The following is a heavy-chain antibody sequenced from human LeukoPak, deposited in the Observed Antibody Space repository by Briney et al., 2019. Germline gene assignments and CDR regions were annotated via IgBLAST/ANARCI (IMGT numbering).Heavy chain of an antibody. CDR2: IYSGDST. Sequence: GGSLRLSCAASGFTVSSNYMSWVRQAPGKGLEWVSVIYSGDSTFYADSVKGRFTISRDNSKNTLYLQMNSLRAEDTAVYYCARALGGAFDIWGQGTMVTVSS. J-gene: IGHJ3*02. D-gene: IGHD2-15*01. CDR3: ARALGGAFDI. V-gene: IGHV3-53*01. CDR1: GFTVSSNY.